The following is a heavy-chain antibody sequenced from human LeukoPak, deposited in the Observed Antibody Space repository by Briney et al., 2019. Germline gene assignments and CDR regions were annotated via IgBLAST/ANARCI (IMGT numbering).Heavy chain of an antibody. CDR3: ARDNGPRDFDF. CDR2: INPNSGGT. Sequence: ASVKVSCKASGYTFTGYYMHWVRQAPGQGFEWMGWINPNSGGTKYVQKFQGRVTMTRDTSITTAYMELSSLRSDDTAMYYCARDNGPRDFDFWGQGTLVTVSS. D-gene: IGHD2-8*01. J-gene: IGHJ4*02. V-gene: IGHV1-2*02. CDR1: GYTFTGYY.